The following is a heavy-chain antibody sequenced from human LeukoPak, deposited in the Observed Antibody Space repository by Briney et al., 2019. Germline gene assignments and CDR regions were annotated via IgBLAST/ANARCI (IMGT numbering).Heavy chain of an antibody. J-gene: IGHJ4*02. V-gene: IGHV4-4*02. CDR1: GGSILSTNW. D-gene: IGHD1-26*01. Sequence: SGTLSLTCAVSGGSILSTNWWSWVRQPPGKGLEWIGEVHLSGASNYNPSLKSRVSMSIDKSRNHLSLELTSVTAADTAIYYCARESGAFSPFGFWGPGTLVTVSS. CDR3: ARESGAFSPFGF. CDR2: VHLSGAS.